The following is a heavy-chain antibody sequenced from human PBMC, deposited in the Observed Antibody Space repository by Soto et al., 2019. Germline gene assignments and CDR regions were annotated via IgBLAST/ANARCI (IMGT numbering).Heavy chain of an antibody. CDR1: GFIVSTIY. CDR3: ARGGSDGSGTYYKLDY. V-gene: IGHV3-66*01. D-gene: IGHD3-10*01. J-gene: IGHJ4*02. Sequence: PGGSLRLSCAASGFIVSTIYMSWVRQAPGKGLEWVSTIYADGRTYYADSVKGRLTMSRDNAKNSLYLQMNSLGAEDTAVYYCARGGSDGSGTYYKLDYWGQGTLVTVSS. CDR2: IYADGRT.